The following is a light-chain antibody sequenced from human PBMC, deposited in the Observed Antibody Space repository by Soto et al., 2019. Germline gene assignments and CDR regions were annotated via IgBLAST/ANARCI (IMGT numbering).Light chain of an antibody. CDR2: GAS. Sequence: EIVLTQSPATLSLSPGDRAALSCKASQSVHNFLAWYQQKPGQAPRLLISGASSRATGIPDRFSGSGFGTDFTLTISRLEPEDFALYYCQHYAGGSRITFGQGTRLEIK. CDR3: QHYAGGSRIT. V-gene: IGKV3-20*01. CDR1: QSVHNF. J-gene: IGKJ5*01.